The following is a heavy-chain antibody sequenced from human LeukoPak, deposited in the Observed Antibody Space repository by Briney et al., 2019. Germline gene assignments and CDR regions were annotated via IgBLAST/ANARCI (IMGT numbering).Heavy chain of an antibody. V-gene: IGHV1-46*01. CDR3: TTAADQYFGY. D-gene: IGHD2-2*01. Sequence: ASVKVSCKASGYSFSTHWMHWVRQAPGQGFEWMAIINPDGTATSYSQKFQGRLSMTRDPSTSTVYLELSRLTSEDTAIYYFTTAADQYFGYWGQGSLVAVSP. CDR1: GYSFSTHW. CDR2: INPDGTAT. J-gene: IGHJ4*02.